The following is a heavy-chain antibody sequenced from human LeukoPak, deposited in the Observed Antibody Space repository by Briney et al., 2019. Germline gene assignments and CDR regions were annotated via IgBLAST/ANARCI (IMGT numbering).Heavy chain of an antibody. CDR1: GDSISSYY. D-gene: IGHD4-17*01. V-gene: IGHV4-59*01. Sequence: SETLTLTCTVSGDSISSYYWSWMRQPPGKGLEWIGYIYYSGSTNYNPSLKSRVTISVDTSKNQFSLKLSSVTAADTAVYYCARDRGESYGDYGYYYYYYYMDVWGKGTTVTVSS. CDR3: ARDRGESYGDYGYYYYYYYMDV. J-gene: IGHJ6*03. CDR2: IYYSGST.